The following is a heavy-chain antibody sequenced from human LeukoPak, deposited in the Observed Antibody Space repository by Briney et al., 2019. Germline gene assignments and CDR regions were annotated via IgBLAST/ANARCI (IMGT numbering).Heavy chain of an antibody. D-gene: IGHD5-24*01. CDR2: ISSSSSYI. CDR1: GFTFSSYS. Sequence: PGGSLRLSCAASGFTFSSYSMNWVRQAPGKGLEWVSSISSSSSYIYYADSVKGRFTISRDNAKNSLYLQMNSLRAEDTAVYYCARGPLVWGGYNYWDSGFDYWGQGTLVTVSS. V-gene: IGHV3-21*01. J-gene: IGHJ4*02. CDR3: ARGPLVWGGYNYWDSGFDY.